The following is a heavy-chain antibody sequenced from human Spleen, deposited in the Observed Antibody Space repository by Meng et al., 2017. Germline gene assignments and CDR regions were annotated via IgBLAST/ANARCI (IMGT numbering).Heavy chain of an antibody. V-gene: IGHV3-15*01. CDR3: TWDDKAVSDY. Sequence: EVHLVESGGNLVKPGGSLRPSCAASGFYFNNAWMSWVRQAPGKGLEWVGRIKSNTDGGTAEYAAPVTGRFTISRDDSKSTLYLQMSGLRIDDTGVYYCTWDDKAVSDYWGQGTLVTSPQ. CDR1: GFYFNNAW. J-gene: IGHJ4*02. D-gene: IGHD3-9*01. CDR2: IKSNTDGGTA.